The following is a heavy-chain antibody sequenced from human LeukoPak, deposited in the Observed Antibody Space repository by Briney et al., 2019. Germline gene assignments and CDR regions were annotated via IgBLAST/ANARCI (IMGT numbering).Heavy chain of an antibody. V-gene: IGHV1-18*01. J-gene: IGHJ6*03. CDR1: GYTFTSYG. Sequence: AASVKVSCKASGYTFTSYGISWVRQAPGQGLEWMGWISAYNGNTNYAQKLQGRVTMTTDTSTSTAYMELRSLRSDDTAVYYCARIAVAGTYYYYYMDVWGKGTTVTVSS. CDR3: ARIAVAGTYYYYYMDV. CDR2: ISAYNGNT. D-gene: IGHD6-19*01.